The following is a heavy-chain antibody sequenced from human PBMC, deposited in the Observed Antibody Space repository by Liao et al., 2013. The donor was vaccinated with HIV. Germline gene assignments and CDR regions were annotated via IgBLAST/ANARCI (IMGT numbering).Heavy chain of an antibody. J-gene: IGHJ3*02. Sequence: QVQLQQWGAGLLKPSETLSLTCAVYGGSFSGYYWSWIRQPPGKGLEWIGEINHSGSTNYNPSLKSRVTISVDTSKNQFSLKLSSVTAADTAVYYCARDNGYSAFDIWGQGTMVTVSS. CDR3: ARDNGYSAFDI. V-gene: IGHV4-34*01. CDR2: INHSGST. D-gene: IGHD5-12*01. CDR1: GGSFSGYY.